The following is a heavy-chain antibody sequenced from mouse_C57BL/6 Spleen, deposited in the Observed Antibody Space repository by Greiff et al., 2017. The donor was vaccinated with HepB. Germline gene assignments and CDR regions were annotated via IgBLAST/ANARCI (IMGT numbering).Heavy chain of an antibody. Sequence: EVKLQESGGGLVKPGGSLKLSCAASGFTFSDYGMHWVRQAPEKGLEWVAYISSGSSTIYYADTVKGRFTISRDNAKNTLFLQRTSLRSEDTAMYYCASGGNWFYFDYWGQGTTLTVSS. D-gene: IGHD4-1*01. V-gene: IGHV5-17*01. J-gene: IGHJ2*01. CDR3: ASGGNWFYFDY. CDR1: GFTFSDYG. CDR2: ISSGSSTI.